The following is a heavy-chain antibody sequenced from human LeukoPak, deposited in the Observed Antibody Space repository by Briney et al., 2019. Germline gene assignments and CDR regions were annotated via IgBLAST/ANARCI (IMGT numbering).Heavy chain of an antibody. CDR1: GFTFTTYW. CDR3: SYGIYDRSY. CDR2: IKQDGSEA. V-gene: IGHV3-7*01. D-gene: IGHD2/OR15-2a*01. J-gene: IGHJ4*02. Sequence: PGGSLRLSCAASGFTFTTYWMAWVRQAPGKGLEWVANIKQDGSEAVYADSVRGRFTISRDNAKNSLYLQMNSLRVEDTAVYYCSYGIYDRSYWGQGTLVTVSS.